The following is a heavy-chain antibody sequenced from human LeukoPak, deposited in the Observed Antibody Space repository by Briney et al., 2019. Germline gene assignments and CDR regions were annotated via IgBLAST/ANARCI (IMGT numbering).Heavy chain of an antibody. J-gene: IGHJ3*02. CDR3: ATGHMVTSAFDI. V-gene: IGHV1-24*01. Sequence: ASVKASCKVSGYTLTELSMHWVRQAPGKGLEWMGGFDPEDGETIYAQKFQGRVTMTEDTSTDTAYMELSSLRSEDTAVYYCATGHMVTSAFDIWGQGTMVTVSS. D-gene: IGHD5-18*01. CDR2: FDPEDGET. CDR1: GYTLTELS.